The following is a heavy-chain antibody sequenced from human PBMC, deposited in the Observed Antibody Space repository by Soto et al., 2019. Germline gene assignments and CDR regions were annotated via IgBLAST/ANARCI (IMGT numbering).Heavy chain of an antibody. V-gene: IGHV3-23*01. Sequence: GGSLRLSCAASGFTFSDFTMNWVRQAPGRGLEWVSSLNARGNSTYYADSVKGRFIISRDNSKNTLSLQMNSLRAEDTAIYYCAKPHPRVTVTMSSFGYWGQGTLVTVSS. CDR3: AKPHPRVTVTMSSFGY. CDR1: GFTFSDFT. CDR2: LNARGNST. D-gene: IGHD4-17*01. J-gene: IGHJ4*02.